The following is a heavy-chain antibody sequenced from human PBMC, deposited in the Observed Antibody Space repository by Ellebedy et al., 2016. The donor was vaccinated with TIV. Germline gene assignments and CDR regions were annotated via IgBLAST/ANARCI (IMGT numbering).Heavy chain of an antibody. D-gene: IGHD3-10*01. Sequence: PGGSLRLSCAASGFTFSAYGMHWVRQATGKGLEWVTYIRYDGSNKYYADSVKGRFTISRDNSKNTRFLEMNSLRAEDTAIYYCAGLWFGDSPRDNSDYWGRGTLVTVSS. CDR3: AGLWFGDSPRDNSDY. CDR2: IRYDGSNK. J-gene: IGHJ4*02. V-gene: IGHV3-30*02. CDR1: GFTFSAYG.